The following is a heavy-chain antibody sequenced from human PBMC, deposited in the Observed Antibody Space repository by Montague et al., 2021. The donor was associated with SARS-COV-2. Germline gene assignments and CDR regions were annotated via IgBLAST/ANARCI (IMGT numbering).Heavy chain of an antibody. D-gene: IGHD3-10*01. V-gene: IGHV4-61*02. Sequence: TLSLTCTVSGGAISDGNYYWSWVRQPAGKGLEWIGRIYVTGNSKSNPSLKSRVTMSIDTAKHQFYLNLTSVTAADTAVYYCGGDAYYPLDGHWGQGTLVTVSS. CDR2: IYVTGNS. J-gene: IGHJ4*02. CDR1: GGAISDGNYY. CDR3: GGDAYYPLDGH.